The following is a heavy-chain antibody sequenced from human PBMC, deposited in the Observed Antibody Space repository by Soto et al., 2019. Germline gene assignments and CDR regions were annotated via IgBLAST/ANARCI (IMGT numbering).Heavy chain of an antibody. D-gene: IGHD3-9*01. CDR3: AKGSFRVLRYFDWLSKPFDY. V-gene: IGHV3-23*01. Sequence: PGGSLRLSCAASGFTFSSYAMSWVRQAPGKGLEWVSAIGGSGGSTYYADSVKGRFTISRDNSKNTLYLQMNSLRAEDTAVYYCAKGSFRVLRYFDWLSKPFDYWGQGTLVTVSS. CDR2: IGGSGGST. CDR1: GFTFSSYA. J-gene: IGHJ4*02.